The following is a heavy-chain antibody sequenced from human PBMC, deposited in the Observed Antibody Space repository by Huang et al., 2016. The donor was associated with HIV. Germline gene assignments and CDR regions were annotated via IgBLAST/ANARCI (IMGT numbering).Heavy chain of an antibody. CDR2: IIPRFGTR. D-gene: IGHD3-16*01. Sequence: QVQLVQSGAEVRKPGSSVKVSCRASGGSFNNFGINWVRQAPGQGLGWMGGIIPRFGTRNDRQRFKDRVTITADETTGVVHLEVTSLRSDDTAVYFCAKRGGAWGSPYAFDLWGPGTMVTVSS. V-gene: IGHV1-69*13. CDR1: GGSFNNFG. J-gene: IGHJ3*01. CDR3: AKRGGAWGSPYAFDL.